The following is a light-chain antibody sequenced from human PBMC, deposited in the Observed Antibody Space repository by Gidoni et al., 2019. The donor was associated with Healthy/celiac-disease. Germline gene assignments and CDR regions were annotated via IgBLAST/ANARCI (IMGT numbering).Light chain of an antibody. CDR2: WAS. V-gene: IGKV4-1*01. J-gene: IGKJ5*01. CDR1: QSVIYSSNNKNY. Sequence: DIVMTQSPDSLAVSLGERATINCKSSQSVIYSSNNKNYLAWYQQKPGQPPKLLIYWASTRESGVPDRFSGSGSGTDFTLTISSLQAEDVAVYYCQQYYSTPVTFXXXTRLEIK. CDR3: QQYYSTPVT.